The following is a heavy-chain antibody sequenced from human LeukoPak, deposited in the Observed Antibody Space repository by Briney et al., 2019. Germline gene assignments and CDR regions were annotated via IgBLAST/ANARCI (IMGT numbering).Heavy chain of an antibody. CDR1: GYTFTIYY. CDR3: ARAWLGSVSYSAH. D-gene: IGHD3-10*01. CDR2: MNPNSGNT. V-gene: IGHV1-8*01. J-gene: IGHJ4*02. Sequence: ASVNVSCKFSGYTFTIYYINWVRQATGQGLEWMGWMNPNSGNTGYTQKFQGRVTMTRNTSITTAYMELSSLRSEDTAVYYCARAWLGSVSYSAHWGQGTLVTVPS.